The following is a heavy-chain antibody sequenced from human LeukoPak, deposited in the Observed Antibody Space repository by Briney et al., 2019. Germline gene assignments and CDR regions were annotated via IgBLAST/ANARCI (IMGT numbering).Heavy chain of an antibody. CDR3: AKAGAWGDFVFSLYLDV. D-gene: IGHD1-26*01. J-gene: IGHJ6*03. CDR1: GFTFGSFA. V-gene: IGHV3-23*01. Sequence: GGSLRLSCGASGFTFGSFAMSWVRQAPGKGLEWVSAISGSGCSTYYADSVKGRFTISRDNSKNTLYLELNSLRAEDTAVYYCAKAGAWGDFVFSLYLDVWGKGTPVTVSS. CDR2: ISGSGCST.